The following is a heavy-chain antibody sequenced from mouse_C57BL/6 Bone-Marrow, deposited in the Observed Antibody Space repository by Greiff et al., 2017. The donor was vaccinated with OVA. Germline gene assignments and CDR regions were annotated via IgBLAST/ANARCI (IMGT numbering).Heavy chain of an antibody. CDR2: IRNKANNPAT. CDR3: TGGPMDY. V-gene: IGHV6-6*01. J-gene: IGHJ4*01. Sequence: EVMLVESGGGLVQPGGSMKLSCAASGFTFSDAWMAWVRQSPEKGLEWVAEIRNKANNPATYYAESVKGRFTISRDDYKSSVYLQMNSLRAEDTGIYDCTGGPMDYWGQGTSVTVSA. CDR1: GFTFSDAW.